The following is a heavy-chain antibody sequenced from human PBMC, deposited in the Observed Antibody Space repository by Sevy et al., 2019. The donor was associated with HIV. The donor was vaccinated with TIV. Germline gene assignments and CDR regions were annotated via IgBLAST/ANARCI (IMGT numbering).Heavy chain of an antibody. Sequence: GGSLRLSCAVSGFTFSDQYMDWVRQTPGKGLEWVGPTRNKANNYTTEYAASVKGRFTISRDDSKKSVYLQMNSLKTETTAVYYCARTDYDVNSGVYWSQGTLVTVSS. D-gene: IGHD7-27*01. V-gene: IGHV3-72*01. CDR2: TRNKANNYTT. J-gene: IGHJ4*02. CDR3: ARTDYDVNSGVY. CDR1: GFTFSDQY.